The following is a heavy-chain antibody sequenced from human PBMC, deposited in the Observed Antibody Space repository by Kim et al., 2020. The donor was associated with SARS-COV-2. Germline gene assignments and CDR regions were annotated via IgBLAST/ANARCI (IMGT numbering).Heavy chain of an antibody. CDR2: VYYSGAI. CDR1: GDSISNSRNY. V-gene: IGHV4-39*01. D-gene: IGHD3-9*01. Sequence: SETLSLTCSVSGDSISNSRNYWAWIRQPPGQGLEWIGSVYYSGAIYYSPSFKSRVDLTVDTSKNQFSLRLTSVTSADTGVYFCARRAIGDWAYYFDFWG. CDR3: ARRAIGDWAYYFDF. J-gene: IGHJ4*01.